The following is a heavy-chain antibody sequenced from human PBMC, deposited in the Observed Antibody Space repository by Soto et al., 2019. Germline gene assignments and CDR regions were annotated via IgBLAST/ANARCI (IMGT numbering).Heavy chain of an antibody. D-gene: IGHD2-2*01. Sequence: SETLFLTCTVSGGSISSGANYWSWIRQHPGKGLEWIGYIYYSGSTYYNPSLKSRVTISVDTSKNQFSLKLSSVTAADTAVYYCARGDRTSGPYYFDYWGQGTLVTVSS. CDR1: GGSISSGANY. V-gene: IGHV4-31*03. CDR2: IYYSGST. CDR3: ARGDRTSGPYYFDY. J-gene: IGHJ4*02.